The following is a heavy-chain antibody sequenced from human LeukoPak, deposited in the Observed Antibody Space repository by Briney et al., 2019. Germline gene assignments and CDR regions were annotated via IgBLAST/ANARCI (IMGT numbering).Heavy chain of an antibody. CDR2: ISGSGGST. J-gene: IGHJ6*02. D-gene: IGHD6-19*01. V-gene: IGHV3-23*01. CDR3: AKAFAQWLDPDYYYGMDV. Sequence: PGGSLRLSCAASGFTFSSYSMNWVRQAPGKGLEWVSAISGSGGSTYYADSVKGRFTISRDNSKNTLYLQMNSLRAEDTAVYYCAKAFAQWLDPDYYYGMDVWGQGTTVTVSS. CDR1: GFTFSSYS.